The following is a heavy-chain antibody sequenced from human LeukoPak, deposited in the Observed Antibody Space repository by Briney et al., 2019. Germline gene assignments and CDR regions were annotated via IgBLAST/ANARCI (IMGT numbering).Heavy chain of an antibody. Sequence: SETLSLTCTVSGCSISSYYWSWIRQPPGKGLEWLGYIYYSGSTNYNPSLKSRVTISVDTSKNQFSLKLSSVTAADTAVYYCARDIYGSGSLFDYWGQGTLVTVSS. J-gene: IGHJ4*02. D-gene: IGHD3-10*01. CDR3: ARDIYGSGSLFDY. V-gene: IGHV4-59*01. CDR2: IYYSGST. CDR1: GCSISSYY.